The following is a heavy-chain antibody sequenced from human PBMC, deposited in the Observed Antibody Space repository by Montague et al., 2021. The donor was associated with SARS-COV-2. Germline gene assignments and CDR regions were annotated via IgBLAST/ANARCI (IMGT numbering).Heavy chain of an antibody. CDR3: ARTSASSDY. D-gene: IGHD1-26*01. CDR2: TCYRSKWYN. CDR1: GDSVSRNSAA. Sequence: CAISGDSVSRNSAAWNWTRQSPSRGLEWLGRTCYRSKWYNDYAVSVKSRITINPDTSKNQISLQLNSVTPEDTAVYYCARTSASSDYWGQGTLVTVSS. V-gene: IGHV6-1*01. J-gene: IGHJ4*02.